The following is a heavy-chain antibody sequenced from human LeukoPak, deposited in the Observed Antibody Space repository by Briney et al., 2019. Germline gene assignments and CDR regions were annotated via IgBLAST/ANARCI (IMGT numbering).Heavy chain of an antibody. Sequence: GGSLRLSCAASGFTFSGYGMHWVRQAPDKGLEWVAFIRYDESNKYYADSVKGRFTISRDNSKNTLYLQMNSLRAEDTAVYYCSGIAVAGIYWGQGTLVTVSS. D-gene: IGHD6-19*01. V-gene: IGHV3-30*02. J-gene: IGHJ4*02. CDR1: GFTFSGYG. CDR3: SGIAVAGIY. CDR2: IRYDESNK.